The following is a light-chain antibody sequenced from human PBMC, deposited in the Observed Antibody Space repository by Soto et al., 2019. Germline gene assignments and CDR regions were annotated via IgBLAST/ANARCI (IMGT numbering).Light chain of an antibody. CDR1: SSDVGGYNY. CDR2: DVN. Sequence: QLVLTQPPSASGSPGQSVTISCTGTSSDVGGYNYVSWYRQHPGKAPQLIIYDVNKRPSGVPDRFSGYKSGNTASLTVSGLQADDEADYYCSSYAGSDIYVFGTGTKLTVL. CDR3: SSYAGSDIYV. V-gene: IGLV2-8*01. J-gene: IGLJ1*01.